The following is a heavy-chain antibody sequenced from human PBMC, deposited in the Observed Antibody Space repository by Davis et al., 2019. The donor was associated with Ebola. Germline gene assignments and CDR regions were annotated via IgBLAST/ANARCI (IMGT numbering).Heavy chain of an antibody. CDR1: GFTFSSYA. D-gene: IGHD3-10*01. J-gene: IGHJ4*02. CDR2: ISGSGGST. Sequence: GESLKISCAASGFTFSSYAMSWVRQAPGKGLEWVSAISGSGGSTYYADSVKGRFTISRDNSKNTLYLQMNSLRAEDTAVYYCAKGWYYGSGSLNYWGQGTLVTVSS. V-gene: IGHV3-23*01. CDR3: AKGWYYGSGSLNY.